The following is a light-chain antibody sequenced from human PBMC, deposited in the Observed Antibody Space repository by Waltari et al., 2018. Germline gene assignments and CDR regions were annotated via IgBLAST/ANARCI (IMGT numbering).Light chain of an antibody. CDR3: GAWDSSLTAGV. V-gene: IGLV1-51*02. J-gene: IGLJ2*01. Sequence: QSVLTQPPSVSAAPGQKVTISCSGSSSNIENNYVSWYQQLPGTAPKLLIYENNNPPAVIPDRCSGSRSGTSPTLDITRLQTGDAADYYCGAWDSSLTAGVFGGGTKLTVL. CDR1: SSNIENNY. CDR2: ENN.